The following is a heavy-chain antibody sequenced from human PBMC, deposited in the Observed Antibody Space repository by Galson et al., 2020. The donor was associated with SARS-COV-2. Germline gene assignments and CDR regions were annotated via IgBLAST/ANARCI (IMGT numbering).Heavy chain of an antibody. J-gene: IGHJ4*02. V-gene: IGHV3-48*03. CDR1: GFTFRDYE. D-gene: IGHD4-17*01. Sequence: TGGSLRLSCTASGFTFRDYEMNWVRQAPGKGLEWISYISTSCRTIKYADSVKGRFTISRDNARNSLELQMNSLRAEDTAVYYCARARDYGDVDYWGQGTLVTVSS. CDR3: ARARDYGDVDY. CDR2: ISTSCRTI.